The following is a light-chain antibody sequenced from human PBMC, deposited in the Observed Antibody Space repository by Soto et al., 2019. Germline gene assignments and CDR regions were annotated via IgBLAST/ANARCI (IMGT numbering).Light chain of an antibody. CDR3: CSYAGSSTYV. Sequence: QSVLNQPASVSGSPGQSITISCTGTSSDVGSYNLVSWYQQHPGKAPKLMIYEGSKRPSGVSNRFSGSKSGNTASLTISGLQAEDETDYYCCSYAGSSTYVFGTGNKVTV. CDR1: SSDVGSYNL. J-gene: IGLJ1*01. V-gene: IGLV2-23*01. CDR2: EGS.